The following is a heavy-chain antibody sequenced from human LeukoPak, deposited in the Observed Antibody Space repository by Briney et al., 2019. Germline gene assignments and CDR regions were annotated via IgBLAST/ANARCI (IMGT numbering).Heavy chain of an antibody. CDR3: ARDHSRRNGMDV. J-gene: IGHJ6*02. Sequence: SETLSLTCTVSGGSISSYYWSWIRQPPGKGLEWIGSIYYSGSTYYNPSLKSRVTISVDTSKKQFSLKLSAVTAADTAVYYCARDHSRRNGMDVWGQGTTVTVSS. D-gene: IGHD6-13*01. CDR1: GGSISSYY. CDR2: IYYSGST. V-gene: IGHV4-59*12.